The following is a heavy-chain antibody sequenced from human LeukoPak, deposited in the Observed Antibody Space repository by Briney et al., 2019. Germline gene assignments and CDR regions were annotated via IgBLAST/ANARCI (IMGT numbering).Heavy chain of an antibody. J-gene: IGHJ4*02. D-gene: IGHD2-2*01. V-gene: IGHV4-4*07. CDR2: IYTSGNT. Sequence: PSETLSLTCSVSGGSISSHYWSWIRQPAGKGLEWIGRIYTSGNTNYNPSLKSRVTISVDTSKNQFSLKLSSVTAADTAVYFCALGDCSSTSCYVFDYWGQGTLVTVSS. CDR3: ALGDCSSTSCYVFDY. CDR1: GGSISSHY.